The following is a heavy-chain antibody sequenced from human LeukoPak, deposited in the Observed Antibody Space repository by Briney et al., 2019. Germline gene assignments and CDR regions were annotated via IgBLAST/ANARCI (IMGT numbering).Heavy chain of an antibody. D-gene: IGHD3-10*01. J-gene: IGHJ4*02. V-gene: IGHV4-34*01. CDR1: GGSFSGYY. Sequence: SGTLSLTCAVYGGSFSGYYWSWIRQPPGKGLEWIGEINHSGSTNYNPSLKSRVTISVDTSKNQFSLKLSSVTAADTAVYYCARRLLWFGECFDYWGQGTLVTVSS. CDR3: ARRLLWFGECFDY. CDR2: INHSGST.